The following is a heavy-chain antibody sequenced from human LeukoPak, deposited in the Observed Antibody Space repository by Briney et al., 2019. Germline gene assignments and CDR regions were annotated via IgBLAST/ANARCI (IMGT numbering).Heavy chain of an antibody. Sequence: GGSLRLSCAASGFTFSSYAMHWVRQAPGKGLEYVSAISSNGGSTYYANSVKGRFTISRDNSKNTLYLQMGSLRAEDVAVYYCARVRVFTYYNWNYYMDVWGKGTTVTVSS. V-gene: IGHV3-64*01. CDR2: ISSNGGST. CDR3: ARVRVFTYYNWNYYMDV. J-gene: IGHJ6*03. D-gene: IGHD3-16*01. CDR1: GFTFSSYA.